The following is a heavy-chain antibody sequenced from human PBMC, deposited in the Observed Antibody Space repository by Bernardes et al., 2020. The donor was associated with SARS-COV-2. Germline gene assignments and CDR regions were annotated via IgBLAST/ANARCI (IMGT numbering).Heavy chain of an antibody. CDR2: IIPISGTR. J-gene: IGHJ6*02. D-gene: IGHD1-26*01. Sequence: SVKVSCKVSGGTFSIYTITWVRQAPGQGLEWMGGIIPISGTRNYAQRFQDRVAFSADESTMTAYMELSSLKSEDTAVYYCARGRATEIRGPAISPVYHYFGMDGWGQGTTVTVSS. CDR1: GGTFSIYT. V-gene: IGHV1-69*13. CDR3: ARGRATEIRGPAISPVYHYFGMDG.